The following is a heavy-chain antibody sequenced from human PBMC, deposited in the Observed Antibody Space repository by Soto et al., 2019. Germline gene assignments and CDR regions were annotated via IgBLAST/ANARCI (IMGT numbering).Heavy chain of an antibody. V-gene: IGHV4-61*01. J-gene: IGHJ4*02. D-gene: IGHD3-16*01. Sequence: SETLSLTCAVYGGSFSGSYYWTWIRQPPGKGLEWVGYIYYSGSTNYNPSLKSRVTISLDTSKNQFSLKLSSVTAADTAVYYCARLDDYYGIDYWGQGTLVTVSS. CDR2: IYYSGST. CDR3: ARLDDYYGIDY. CDR1: GGSFSGSYY.